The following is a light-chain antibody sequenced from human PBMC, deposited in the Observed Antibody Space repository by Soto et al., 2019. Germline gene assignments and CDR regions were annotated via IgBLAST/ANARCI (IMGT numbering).Light chain of an antibody. V-gene: IGLV2-11*01. Sequence: QSALTQPRSVSGSPGQSVTISCTGTSSDVGGYNYVSWYQQHSGKAPKLMIYDVSKRPSGVPDRFSGSKSGNTASLTISGLQAEDEADYYCCSYAGSYSYVFGTGTKLTV. J-gene: IGLJ1*01. CDR3: CSYAGSYSYV. CDR1: SSDVGGYNY. CDR2: DVS.